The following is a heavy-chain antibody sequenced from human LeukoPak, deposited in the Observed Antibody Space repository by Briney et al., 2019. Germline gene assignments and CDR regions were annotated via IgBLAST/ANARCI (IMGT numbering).Heavy chain of an antibody. CDR2: ISSSSSYT. V-gene: IGHV3-11*06. CDR1: GFTFSDYC. CDR3: ALTMVRGVIISDPYFDY. Sequence: GGSLRLSCAASGFTFSDYCMSWIRQAPGKGLEWVSYISSSSSYTNYADSVKGRFTISRDNAKNSLYLQMNSLRAEDTAVYYCALTMVRGVIISDPYFDYWGQGTLVTVSS. J-gene: IGHJ4*02. D-gene: IGHD3-10*01.